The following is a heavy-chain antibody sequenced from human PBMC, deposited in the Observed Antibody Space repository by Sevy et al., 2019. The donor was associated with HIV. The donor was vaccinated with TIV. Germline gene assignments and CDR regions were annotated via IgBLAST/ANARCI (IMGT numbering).Heavy chain of an antibody. CDR3: ARDAGGGTTNSGLDV. V-gene: IGHV1-2*06. Sequence: ASVKVSCKASGYTFTAEYLHWVRQAPGQGLEWIGRIFPNSGVTKSAQRFRGRVTMTRDTSISTAYMELSGLRSDDTAVYYCARDAGGGTTNSGLDVWGQGTTVTVSS. CDR2: IFPNSGVT. CDR1: GYTFTAEY. J-gene: IGHJ6*02. D-gene: IGHD1-7*01.